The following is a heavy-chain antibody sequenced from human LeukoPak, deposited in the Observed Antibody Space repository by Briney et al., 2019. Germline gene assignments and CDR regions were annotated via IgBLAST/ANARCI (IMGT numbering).Heavy chain of an antibody. CDR2: IIPIFGTA. Sequence: SVKVSCKASGGTFSSYAISWVRQAPGQGLEWMGGIIPIFGTANYAQKFQGRVTITADESTSTAYMELSSLRSEDTAVYYCARGQDIVVVPALTNDHFFDYWGQGTLVTVSS. D-gene: IGHD2-2*01. J-gene: IGHJ4*02. CDR3: ARGQDIVVVPALTNDHFFDY. CDR1: GGTFSSYA. V-gene: IGHV1-69*13.